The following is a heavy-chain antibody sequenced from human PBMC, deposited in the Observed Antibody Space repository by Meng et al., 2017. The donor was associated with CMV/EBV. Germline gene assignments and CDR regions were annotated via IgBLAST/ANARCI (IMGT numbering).Heavy chain of an antibody. CDR1: GFTFSSYE. CDR2: ISSSGSTI. Sequence: GESLKISCAASGFTFSSYEMNWVRQAPGKGLEWVSYISSSGSTIYYADSVKGRFTISRDNAKNSLYLQMNSLRAEDTAVYYCAREPYYDFWSGCYSGYYGMDVWGQGTTVTVSS. V-gene: IGHV3-48*03. CDR3: AREPYYDFWSGCYSGYYGMDV. D-gene: IGHD3-3*01. J-gene: IGHJ6*02.